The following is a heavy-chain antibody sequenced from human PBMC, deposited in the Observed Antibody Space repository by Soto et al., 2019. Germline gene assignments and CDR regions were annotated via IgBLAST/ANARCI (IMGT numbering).Heavy chain of an antibody. CDR3: ARDPTALRAFDI. Sequence: SETLSLTCTVSGGSISSGVYYWSWIRQHPGKGLEWIGYIYYSGSTYYNPSLKSRVTISVDTSKNQFSLKLSSVTAADTAVYYCARDPTALRAFDIWGQGTMVT. V-gene: IGHV4-31*03. J-gene: IGHJ3*02. D-gene: IGHD4-17*01. CDR2: IYYSGST. CDR1: GGSISSGVYY.